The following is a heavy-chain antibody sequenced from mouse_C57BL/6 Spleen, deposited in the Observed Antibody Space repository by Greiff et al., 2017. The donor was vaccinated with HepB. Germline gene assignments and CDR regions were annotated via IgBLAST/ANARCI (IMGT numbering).Heavy chain of an antibody. CDR2: IYPGSGST. CDR3: ARSSSAMDY. CDR1: GYTFTSYW. J-gene: IGHJ4*01. Sequence: QVQLQQSGAELVKPGASVKMSCKASGYTFTSYWITWVKQRPGQGLEWIGDIYPGSGSTNYNEKFKSKATLTVDTSSSTAYMQLSSLTSEDSPVYYCARSSSAMDYWGQGTSVTVSS. V-gene: IGHV1-55*01.